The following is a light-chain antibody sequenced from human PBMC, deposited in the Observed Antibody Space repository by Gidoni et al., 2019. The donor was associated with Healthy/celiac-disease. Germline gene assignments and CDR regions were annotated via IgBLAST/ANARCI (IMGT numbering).Light chain of an antibody. J-gene: IGKJ5*01. Sequence: EIVMTQSPATLPVSPGERATLSCRASQSVNSNLAWYQQKPGQAPRILIYGASTRATGIQARCSGSGSGTEFTLTISSLQSEDVAVYYCQQYNNWPPITFGQGTRLEIK. CDR3: QQYNNWPPIT. CDR1: QSVNSN. CDR2: GAS. V-gene: IGKV3-15*01.